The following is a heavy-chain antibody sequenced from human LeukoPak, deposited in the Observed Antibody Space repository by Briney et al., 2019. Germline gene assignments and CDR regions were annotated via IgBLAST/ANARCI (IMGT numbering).Heavy chain of an antibody. V-gene: IGHV4-39*01. CDR3: ASTLSGYSSGWHPGGLFIRAKNFDY. Sequence: PSETLSLTCTVSGGSISSSSYYWGWIRQPPGKGLEWIGSIYYSGSTYYNPSLKSRVTISVDASKNQFSLKLSSVTAADTAVYYCASTLSGYSSGWHPGGLFIRAKNFDYWGQGTLVTVSS. D-gene: IGHD6-19*01. CDR1: GGSISSSSYY. J-gene: IGHJ4*02. CDR2: IYYSGST.